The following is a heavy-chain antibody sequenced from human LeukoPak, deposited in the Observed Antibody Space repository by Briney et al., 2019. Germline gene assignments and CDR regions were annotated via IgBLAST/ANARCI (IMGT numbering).Heavy chain of an antibody. D-gene: IGHD4-17*01. Sequence: GGSLRLSCAASGFTVSSNYMSWVRQAPGKGLEWVSVIYSGGSTYYADSVKGRFTISRDNSKNTLYLQMNSLRAEDTAVYYCARDATDYGMDVWGQGTTVTVSS. J-gene: IGHJ6*02. CDR2: IYSGGST. V-gene: IGHV3-66*01. CDR3: ARDATDYGMDV. CDR1: GFTVSSNY.